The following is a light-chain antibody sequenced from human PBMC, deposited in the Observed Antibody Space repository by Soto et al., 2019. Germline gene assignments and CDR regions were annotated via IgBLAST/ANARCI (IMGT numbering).Light chain of an antibody. V-gene: IGKV1-39*01. Sequence: IQMTQYPSSLSASVGDRVTITCRASQGISSYLNWYQQRPGKPPNLLIYAASSLPSGVPSRFSGSGVGTDFTLTISSLQPEDFATYYCQQTYSAPRTFGPGTRVDIK. J-gene: IGKJ3*01. CDR2: AAS. CDR1: QGISSY. CDR3: QQTYSAPRT.